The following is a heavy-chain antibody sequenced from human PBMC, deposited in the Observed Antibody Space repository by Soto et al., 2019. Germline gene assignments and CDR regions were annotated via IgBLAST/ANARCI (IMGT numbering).Heavy chain of an antibody. Sequence: ASVKVSCKASGYTFTSYGISWVRQAPGQGLEWMGWISAYNGNTNYAQKLQGRVTMTTDTSTSTAYMELRSLRSDDTAVYYCARDIAPNSGNSSSSGMDTWGQDTALTVSS. V-gene: IGHV1-18*01. CDR3: ARDIAPNSGNSSSSGMDT. D-gene: IGHD6-6*01. CDR1: GYTFTSYG. CDR2: ISAYNGNT. J-gene: IGHJ6*02.